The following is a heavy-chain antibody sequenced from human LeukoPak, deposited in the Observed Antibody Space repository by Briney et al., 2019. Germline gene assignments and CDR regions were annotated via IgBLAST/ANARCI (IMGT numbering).Heavy chain of an antibody. Sequence: GGSLRLSCTTSGFTFSDHYMDWVRQAPGKGLEWVGRIRNKANRYTTEYAASVRGRFTISRDDSKNSLYLQMNSLKTEDTAVYYCARDLQLVWGQGTLVTVSS. CDR2: IRNKANRYTT. CDR1: GFTFSDHY. D-gene: IGHD6-13*01. J-gene: IGHJ4*02. CDR3: ARDLQLV. V-gene: IGHV3-72*01.